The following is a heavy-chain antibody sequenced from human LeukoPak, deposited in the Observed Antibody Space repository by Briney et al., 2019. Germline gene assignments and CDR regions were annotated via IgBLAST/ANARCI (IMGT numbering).Heavy chain of an antibody. CDR1: GFTFITYS. CDR2: ISSSSSYI. J-gene: IGHJ6*03. Sequence: TGGSLRLSCAASGFTFITYSMNWVRQAPGKGLEWVSSISSSSSYIYYADSVRGRFTISRDNSKNTLYLQMNSLRAEDTAVYYCARVRGANYYYYYMDVWGKGTTVTISS. CDR3: ARVRGANYYYYYMDV. D-gene: IGHD3-10*01. V-gene: IGHV3-21*01.